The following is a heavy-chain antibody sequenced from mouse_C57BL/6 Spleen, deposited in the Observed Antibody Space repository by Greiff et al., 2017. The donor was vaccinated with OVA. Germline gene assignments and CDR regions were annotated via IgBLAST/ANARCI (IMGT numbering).Heavy chain of an antibody. CDR3: ARLYGNYDAMDY. CDR2: INPYNGGT. Sequence: VQLQQSGPVLVKPGASVKMSCKASGYTFTDYYMNWVKQSHGKSLEWIGVINPYNGGTSYNQKFKGKATLTVDKSSSTAYMELNSLTSEDSAVYYCARLYGNYDAMDYWGQGTSVTVSS. CDR1: GYTFTDYY. J-gene: IGHJ4*01. V-gene: IGHV1-19*01. D-gene: IGHD2-10*02.